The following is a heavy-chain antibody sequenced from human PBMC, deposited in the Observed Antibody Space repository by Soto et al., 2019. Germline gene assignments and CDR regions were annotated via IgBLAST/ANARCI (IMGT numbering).Heavy chain of an antibody. CDR1: GFTFSSYG. D-gene: IGHD3-22*01. J-gene: IGHJ3*02. V-gene: IGHV3-30*18. CDR3: AKSQIMTLYDSSGYLRPDAFDI. Sequence: PGGSLRLSCAASGFTFSSYGMHWVRQAPGKGLEWVAVISYDGSNKYYADSVKGRFTISRDNSKNTLYLQMNSLRAEDTAVYYCAKSQIMTLYDSSGYLRPDAFDIWGQGTMVTVSS. CDR2: ISYDGSNK.